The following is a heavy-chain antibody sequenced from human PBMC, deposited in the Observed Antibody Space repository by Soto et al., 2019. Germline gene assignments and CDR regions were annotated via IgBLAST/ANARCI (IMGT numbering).Heavy chain of an antibody. CDR1: GGSISSSSYY. Sequence: QLQLQESGPGLVKPSETLSLTCTVSGGSISSSSYYWGWIRQPPGKVLECIGSIYYSGSTYYNPSLKSRVTIAVDTSKNQFSLTLSSVTAADTAVYYCASPKIAFYNWFDPWGQGTLVTVSS. CDR3: ASPKIAFYNWFDP. J-gene: IGHJ5*02. D-gene: IGHD3-3*02. V-gene: IGHV4-39*01. CDR2: IYYSGST.